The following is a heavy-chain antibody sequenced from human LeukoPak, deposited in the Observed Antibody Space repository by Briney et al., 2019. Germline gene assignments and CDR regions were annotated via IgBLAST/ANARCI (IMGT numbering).Heavy chain of an antibody. V-gene: IGHV5-51*01. CDR2: I. D-gene: IGHD2-15*01. J-gene: IGHJ4*02. CDR1: GYTYTSYW. CDR3: ARLGGPHSPFDY. Sequence: GESLKISCKGSGYTYTSYWIGWVRQMPGKGLEWMGIIYSPSFQGQVTISADKSTRTAYLQWSSLKASDTAIYYCARLGGPHSPFDYWGQGTQVTVSS.